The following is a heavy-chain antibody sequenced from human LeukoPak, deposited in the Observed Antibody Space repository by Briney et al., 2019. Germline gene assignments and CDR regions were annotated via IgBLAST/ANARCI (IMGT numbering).Heavy chain of an antibody. D-gene: IGHD2-15*01. Sequence: SLRLSCAASGFTFDDYAMHWVRQAPGKGLEWVSGISWNSGSIGYADSVKGRFTISRDNAKNSLYLQMNSLRAEDTAVYFCARDCSGGRCYINYYYGMDVWGRGTTVTVSS. CDR2: ISWNSGSI. CDR3: ARDCSGGRCYINYYYGMDV. CDR1: GFTFDDYA. V-gene: IGHV3-9*01. J-gene: IGHJ6*02.